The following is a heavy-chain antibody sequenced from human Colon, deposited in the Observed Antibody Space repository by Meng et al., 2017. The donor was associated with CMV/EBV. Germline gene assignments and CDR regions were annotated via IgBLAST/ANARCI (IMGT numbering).Heavy chain of an antibody. CDR3: ASLDKLTGDSLDY. Sequence: GESLRLSCVASEFTFSGSAMHWVRQASGKGLEWVGRIRSKANSYATAYVASVKGRFTISRDDSKNTAYLQMNSLKTEDTAVYYCASLDKLTGDSLDYWGQGTLVTVSS. CDR2: IRSKANSYAT. CDR1: EFTFSGSA. D-gene: IGHD7-27*01. V-gene: IGHV3-73*01. J-gene: IGHJ4*02.